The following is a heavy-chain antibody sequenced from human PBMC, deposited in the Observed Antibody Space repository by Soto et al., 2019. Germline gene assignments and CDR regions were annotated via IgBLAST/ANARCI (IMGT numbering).Heavy chain of an antibody. CDR3: ASSNYYGSGSYAY. Sequence: SRIIQKTGKGLEWIGYIYYSGSTNYNPSLKSRVTISVDTSKNQFSLKLSSVTAADTAVYYCASSNYYGSGSYAYWGQGPL. D-gene: IGHD3-10*01. J-gene: IGHJ4*02. CDR2: IYYSGST. V-gene: IGHV4-59*01.